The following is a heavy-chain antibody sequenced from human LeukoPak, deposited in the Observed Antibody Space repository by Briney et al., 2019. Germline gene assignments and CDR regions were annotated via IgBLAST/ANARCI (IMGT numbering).Heavy chain of an antibody. Sequence: ASVKVSCKASGGTFSSYAISWVRQAPGQGLEWMGWISAYNGNTNYAQKLQGRVTMTTDTSTSTAYMELRSLRSDDTAVYYCAREAPSDYYYMDVWGKGTTVTVSS. D-gene: IGHD3-10*01. CDR3: AREAPSDYYYMDV. CDR1: GGTFSSYA. J-gene: IGHJ6*03. V-gene: IGHV1-18*01. CDR2: ISAYNGNT.